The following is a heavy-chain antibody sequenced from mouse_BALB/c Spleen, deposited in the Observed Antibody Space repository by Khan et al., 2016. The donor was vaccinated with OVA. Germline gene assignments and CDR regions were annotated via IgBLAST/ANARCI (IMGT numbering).Heavy chain of an antibody. J-gene: IGHJ1*01. V-gene: IGHV14-3*02. D-gene: IGHD2-3*01. CDR3: ARPCDDPRDFED. CDR1: GVTIRDTY. CDR2: IAPANGNT. Sequence: VRLQQSGAELVKPGASVKLSCTASGVTIRDTYFHWVKQRPEQGLEWIGRIAPANGNTQYDPKFQGQATITSDTSSNTSYLQLNSLTSEDTAVYYGARPCDDPRDFEDWGEGTTVTVSS.